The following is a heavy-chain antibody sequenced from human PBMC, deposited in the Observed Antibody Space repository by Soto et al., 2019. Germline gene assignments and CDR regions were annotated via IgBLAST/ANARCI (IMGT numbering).Heavy chain of an antibody. Sequence: SVRRSLPCSVSAGSISSADCFLTCLRQPPGKSLEWLGYIYYSGTTYYNPSLKRRLIISIDTSRNQFSLSLNSVTAADTAVYFGARGPYLPMDRNDFWGQGAQVTVSS. J-gene: IGHJ4*02. CDR2: IYYSGTT. CDR1: AGSISSADCF. D-gene: IGHD3-10*01. V-gene: IGHV4-30-4*01. CDR3: ARGPYLPMDRNDF.